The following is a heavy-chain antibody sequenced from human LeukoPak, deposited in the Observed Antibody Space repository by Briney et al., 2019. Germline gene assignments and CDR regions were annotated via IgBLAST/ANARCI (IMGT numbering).Heavy chain of an antibody. J-gene: IGHJ4*02. V-gene: IGHV1-2*04. Sequence: ASVKVSCKASGYTFTGYYMHWVRQAPGQGLEWMGWINPNSGGTNYAQTFQGWVTMTRVTSISTAYMELSGLRSDDTAVYYCARDRPSRHYVILASYPKATYYIDYWGQGTLVTVSS. CDR2: INPNSGGT. CDR3: ARDRPSRHYVILASYPKATYYIDY. CDR1: GYTFTGYY. D-gene: IGHD3-9*01.